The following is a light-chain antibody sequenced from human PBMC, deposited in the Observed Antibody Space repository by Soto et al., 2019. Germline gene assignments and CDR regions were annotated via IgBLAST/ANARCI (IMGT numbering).Light chain of an antibody. V-gene: IGKV3-20*01. J-gene: IGKJ5*01. CDR3: QQYGSSRIT. Sequence: EIVLTQSPGTLSLSPGERATLSCRASQSVSSSYLAWYQQNPGQAPRLLIYGASSRATGIPDRFSGSGSGTDFTLTISRLEPEDFAVYYCQQYGSSRITFGQGTRLEN. CDR2: GAS. CDR1: QSVSSSY.